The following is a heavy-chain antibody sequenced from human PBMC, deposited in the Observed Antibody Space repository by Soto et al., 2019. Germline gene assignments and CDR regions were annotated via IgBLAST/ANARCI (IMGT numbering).Heavy chain of an antibody. D-gene: IGHD6-13*01. CDR2: INPNSGGT. CDR1: GYTFTGYY. Sequence: ASVKVSCKASGYTFTGYYMHWVRQAPGQGLEWMGWINPNSGGTNYAQKFQGWVTMTRDKSISTAYLQWSSLKASDSAMYYCARTRTSSHYYDMDVWGQGTTVTVSS. V-gene: IGHV1-2*04. J-gene: IGHJ6*02. CDR3: ARTRTSSHYYDMDV.